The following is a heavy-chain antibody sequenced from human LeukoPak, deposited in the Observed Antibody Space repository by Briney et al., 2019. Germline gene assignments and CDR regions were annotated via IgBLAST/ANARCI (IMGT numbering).Heavy chain of an antibody. CDR3: AGRGSGSYFDY. CDR1: GGTFSSYA. V-gene: IGHV1-69*06. J-gene: IGHJ4*02. CDR2: IIPIFGTA. D-gene: IGHD3-10*01. Sequence: SVKVSCKASGGTFSSYAISWVRQAPGQGLEWMGGIIPIFGTANYAQKFQGRVTITADKSTSTAYMELSSLRSEDTALYYCAGRGSGSYFDYWGQGTLVAVSS.